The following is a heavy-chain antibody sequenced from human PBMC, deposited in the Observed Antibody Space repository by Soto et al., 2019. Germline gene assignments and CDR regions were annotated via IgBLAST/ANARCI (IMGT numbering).Heavy chain of an antibody. D-gene: IGHD2-15*01. J-gene: IGHJ4*02. CDR3: ARPPLPGYSIHFNS. V-gene: IGHV5-51*01. CDR1: GYIFMDYW. CDR2: VYPRDSDT. Sequence: PGESLKISCNASGYIFMDYWIGWVGQMPGKGLEWMGIVYPRDSDTRYSPSFQGQVTISADKSTGTAFLQWRSLKASDTALYYCARPPLPGYSIHFNSWGQGTLVTVSS.